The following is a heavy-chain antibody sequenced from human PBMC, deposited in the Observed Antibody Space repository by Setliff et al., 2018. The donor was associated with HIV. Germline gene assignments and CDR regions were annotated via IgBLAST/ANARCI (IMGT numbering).Heavy chain of an antibody. CDR1: GFTFSSYG. Sequence: SLRLSCAASGFTFSSYGMHWVRQAPGKGLEWVAVISYDGSNKYYADSVKGRFTISRDNSKNTLYLQMNSLRAEDTAVYYCAKEGHSSSWYRGYYYYYYGMDVWGQGTTVTVSS. CDR3: AKEGHSSSWYRGYYYYYYGMDV. J-gene: IGHJ6*02. CDR2: ISYDGSNK. D-gene: IGHD6-13*01. V-gene: IGHV3-30*18.